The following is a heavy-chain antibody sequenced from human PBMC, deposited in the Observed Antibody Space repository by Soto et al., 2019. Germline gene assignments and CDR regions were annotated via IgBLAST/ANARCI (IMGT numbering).Heavy chain of an antibody. J-gene: IGHJ4*02. CDR1: VYTFASHH. V-gene: IGHV1-46*01. Sequence: GXSVKVSCKESVYTFASHHVHWVRRAPGQGLEWMGIINPSGGRTAYAQKFQGRISMTRDTSTSTVYMELSSLRSEDTAVYYCARVGLGFGQFSFDFWGQGTLVTVSS. CDR2: INPSGGRT. CDR3: ARVGLGFGQFSFDF. D-gene: IGHD3-16*01.